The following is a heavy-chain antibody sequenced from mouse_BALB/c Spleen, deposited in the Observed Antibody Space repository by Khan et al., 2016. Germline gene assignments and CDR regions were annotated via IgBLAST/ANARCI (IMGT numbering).Heavy chain of an antibody. J-gene: IGHJ2*01. V-gene: IGHV9-3-1*01. CDR2: INTYTGEP. Sequence: QIQLVQSGPELKKPGETVKISCKASGYTFTNYGMNWVKQAPGKGLKWMGWINTYTGEPTYADDFKGRFAFSLETSASTAYLQINNLKNEDTTTYFCARYYDYGGGIPGYWGQGTTLTVSS. D-gene: IGHD2-4*01. CDR1: GYTFTNYG. CDR3: ARYYDYGGGIPGY.